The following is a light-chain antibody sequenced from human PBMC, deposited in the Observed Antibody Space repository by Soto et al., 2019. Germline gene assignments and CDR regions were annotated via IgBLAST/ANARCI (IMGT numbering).Light chain of an antibody. CDR2: DVT. CDR3: RSYTPSGTPV. Sequence: QSALTQPASVSGSPGQSITISCTGTSADVGAYDYVSWYQHHPGKGPKLMIFDVTIRPSGVSNRFSGSKSGNTASLTISGLQAEYEAYYHCRSYTPSGTPVFGGGTQLTVL. J-gene: IGLJ7*01. V-gene: IGLV2-14*03. CDR1: SADVGAYDY.